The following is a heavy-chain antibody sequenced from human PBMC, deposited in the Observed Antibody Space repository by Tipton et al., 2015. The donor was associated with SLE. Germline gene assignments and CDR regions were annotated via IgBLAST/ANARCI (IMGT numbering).Heavy chain of an antibody. V-gene: IGHV4-61*02. J-gene: IGHJ4*02. Sequence: TLSLTCTVSGGSFSNDNYFWGWIRQPAGRGLEWIGRVSSSGKTNYHPSLKSRVTISVDTSNNQFSLKLSSVTAADTAVYYCAGRGDLVVVISYLDYWGQGTLVTVSS. CDR3: AGRGDLVVVISYLDY. CDR1: GGSFSNDNYF. D-gene: IGHD2-21*01. CDR2: VSSSGKT.